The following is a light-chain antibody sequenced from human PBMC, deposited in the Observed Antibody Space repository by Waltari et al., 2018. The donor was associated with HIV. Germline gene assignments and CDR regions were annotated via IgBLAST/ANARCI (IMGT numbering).Light chain of an antibody. J-gene: IGLJ3*02. CDR3: CSFAGTNTWV. Sequence: QSALTQPASVSGSPGQSITISCAGGSTDVGVYNYVSWYQQYPGQVPKVVIYDVTERPSGVSNRFSGSKSGNTASLTISGLQAEDEADYYCCSFAGTNTWVFGGGTRLTV. CDR1: STDVGVYNY. CDR2: DVT. V-gene: IGLV2-23*02.